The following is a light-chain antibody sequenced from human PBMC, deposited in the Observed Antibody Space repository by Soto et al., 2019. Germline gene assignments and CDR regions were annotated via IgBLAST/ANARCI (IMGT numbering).Light chain of an antibody. V-gene: IGLV2-23*02. CDR3: CSFVGKTAGV. CDR1: SSDIGSYNL. CDR2: EVT. J-gene: IGLJ3*02. Sequence: QSALTQPAAVSGSPGQSITISCTGTSSDIGSYNLVSWYQHHPGNAPKLMIYEVTKRPSGISNRFSGSKSGNTASLTISGLQAEDEADYYCCSFVGKTAGVFGGGTKLTVL.